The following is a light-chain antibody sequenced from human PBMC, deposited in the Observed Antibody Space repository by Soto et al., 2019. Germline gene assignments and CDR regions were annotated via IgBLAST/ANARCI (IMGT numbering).Light chain of an antibody. V-gene: IGKV3D-20*01. Sequence: EIVLTQSPATLSLSPGQRPTLSCGASQSINNIYLAWYQQKPGLAPRLLIYDASTRAAGIPDRFSGSGSGTDFTLTISRVEPEDFAVYYCQQFANLITFGGGTKVEIK. J-gene: IGKJ4*01. CDR3: QQFANLIT. CDR1: QSINNIY. CDR2: DAS.